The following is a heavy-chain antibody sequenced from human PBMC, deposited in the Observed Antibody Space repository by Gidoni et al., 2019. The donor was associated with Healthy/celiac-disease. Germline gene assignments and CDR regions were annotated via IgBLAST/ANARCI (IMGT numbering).Heavy chain of an antibody. J-gene: IGHJ4*02. CDR2: IYYSGST. Sequence: QLQLQESGPGLVKLSETLSLTCTVSGGPISSSRYYWGWIRQPPGKGLEWIGSIYYSGSTYYNPSLKSRVTISVDTSKNQFSLKLSSVTAADTAVYYCARLRYDFWSGPNDGGYYFDYWGQGTLVTVSS. CDR3: ARLRYDFWSGPNDGGYYFDY. V-gene: IGHV4-39*01. D-gene: IGHD3-3*01. CDR1: GGPISSSRYY.